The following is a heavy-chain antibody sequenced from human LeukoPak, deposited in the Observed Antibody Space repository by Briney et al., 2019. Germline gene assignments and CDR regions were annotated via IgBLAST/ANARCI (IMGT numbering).Heavy chain of an antibody. D-gene: IGHD5-18*01. CDR1: DGSISNGDHY. V-gene: IGHV4-31*03. Sequence: IPSETLSLTCTVSDGSISNGDHYWSWIRQHPGKGLEWIGHIYYSGSTYYNPSLKSRGIISVETSKNQFSLKLSSVTAADTAVYYCARLGIQLWHGEDAFDIWGQGTMVTVSS. CDR3: ARLGIQLWHGEDAFDI. CDR2: IYYSGST. J-gene: IGHJ3*02.